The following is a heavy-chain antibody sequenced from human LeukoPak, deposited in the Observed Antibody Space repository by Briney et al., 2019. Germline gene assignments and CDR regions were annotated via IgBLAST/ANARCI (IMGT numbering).Heavy chain of an antibody. J-gene: IGHJ5*02. Sequence: ASVKVSCKASGYTFTSYDINWMRQATGQELGWMGWMNPHSDNTAYAQKFQGRVTMTKNTSISTAYMELSSLRSDDTAVYYCTRRANGRRYNWFDTWGQGTLVTVSS. D-gene: IGHD2-8*01. CDR3: TRRANGRRYNWFDT. CDR2: MNPHSDNT. V-gene: IGHV1-8*01. CDR1: GYTFTSYD.